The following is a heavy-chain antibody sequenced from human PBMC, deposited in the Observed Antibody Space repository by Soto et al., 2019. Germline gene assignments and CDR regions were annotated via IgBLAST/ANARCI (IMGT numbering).Heavy chain of an antibody. CDR3: ARKGFYGGSGKYSYVYSPPRYYGMDV. Sequence: QVHLMQSGAEVKKPGASVKVSCKASGYTFTTYGISWVRQAPGLGLEWMGWISPYTDDTVYAQNLQSRVPMTTDPSARIAYMQLRSMTLNDTAVYFCARKGFYGGSGKYSYVYSPPRYYGMDVWGQGTTVTVSS. V-gene: IGHV1-18*01. D-gene: IGHD5-18*01. CDR2: ISPYTDDT. J-gene: IGHJ6*02. CDR1: GYTFTTYG.